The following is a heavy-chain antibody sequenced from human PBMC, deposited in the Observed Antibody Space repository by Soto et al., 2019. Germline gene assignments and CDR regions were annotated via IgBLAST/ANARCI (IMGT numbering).Heavy chain of an antibody. Sequence: ASVKVSCKASGYTFTSYYMHWVRQAPGQGLEWMGIVNPSGGSTSYAQKFQGRVTMTRDTSTSTVYMELSSLRSEDTAVYYCARDREVAGTGDYWGQGTLVTVSS. CDR2: VNPSGGST. CDR3: ARDREVAGTGDY. V-gene: IGHV1-46*01. D-gene: IGHD6-19*01. CDR1: GYTFTSYY. J-gene: IGHJ4*02.